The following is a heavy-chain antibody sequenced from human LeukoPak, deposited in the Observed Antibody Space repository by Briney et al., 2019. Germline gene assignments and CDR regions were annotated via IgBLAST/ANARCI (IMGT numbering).Heavy chain of an antibody. CDR2: TYYRSKWYN. CDR1: GDTVSTNGAA. Sequence: SQTLSLTCAISGDTVSTNGAAWSWIRQSPSRGLEWLGRTYYRSKWYNDYAVSVKSRITINPDTSKNQFSLQLNSVTPEDTAVYYCAAGGHASQFSHKSIAVAGTFDYWGQGTLVTVSS. CDR3: AAGGHASQFSHKSIAVAGTFDY. V-gene: IGHV6-1*01. J-gene: IGHJ4*02. D-gene: IGHD6-19*01.